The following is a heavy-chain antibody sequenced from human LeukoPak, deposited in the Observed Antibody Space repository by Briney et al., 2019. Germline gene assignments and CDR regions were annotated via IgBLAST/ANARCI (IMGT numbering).Heavy chain of an antibody. D-gene: IGHD3-9*01. CDR3: ARVLVLTGYYSYFDY. CDR1: GFTFSSYW. CDR2: IKPDGSQI. V-gene: IGHV3-7*01. J-gene: IGHJ4*02. Sequence: GGSLRLSCAASGFTFSSYWMTWVRQAPGKGLEWVANIKPDGSQIYYVDSVKGRFTISRDNAKNSLYLQMNSLRAEDTAVYYCARVLVLTGYYSYFDYWGQGTLVTVSS.